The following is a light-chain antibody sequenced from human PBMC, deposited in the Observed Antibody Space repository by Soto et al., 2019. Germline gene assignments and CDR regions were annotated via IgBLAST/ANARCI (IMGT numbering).Light chain of an antibody. V-gene: IGLV4-69*01. CDR3: QTWATGIGI. J-gene: IGLJ2*01. Sequence: QLVLTQSPSASASLGASVKLTCTLSSGHRTYAIAWHQQRPEKGPRYLMKINTDGTHTKADGIPDRFSGSSSGAEHYLTISSLQSEDEADYYCQTWATGIGIFGGGTKLTV. CDR1: SGHRTYA. CDR2: INTDGTH.